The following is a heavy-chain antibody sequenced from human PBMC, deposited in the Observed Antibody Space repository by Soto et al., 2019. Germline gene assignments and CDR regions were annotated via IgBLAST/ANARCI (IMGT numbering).Heavy chain of an antibody. J-gene: IGHJ6*03. CDR2: IYYSGST. V-gene: IGHV4-31*03. CDR1: GGSISSGVYY. CDR3: AKTPRDYSNYYYYMDV. Sequence: SETLSLTCTVSGGSISSGVYYWSWIRQHPGKGLEWIGYIYYSGSTYYNPSLKSRVTISVDTSKNQFSLKLSSVTAADTAVYYCAKTPRDYSNYYYYMDVWGKGTTVTVSS. D-gene: IGHD4-4*01.